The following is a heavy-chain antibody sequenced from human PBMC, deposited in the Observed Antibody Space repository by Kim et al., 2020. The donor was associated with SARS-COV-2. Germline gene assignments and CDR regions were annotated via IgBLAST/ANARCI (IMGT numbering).Heavy chain of an antibody. V-gene: IGHV1-69*13. D-gene: IGHD3-22*01. CDR1: GGTFSSYA. CDR2: IIPIFGTA. Sequence: SVKVSCKASGGTFSSYAISWVRQAPGQGLEWMGGIIPIFGTANYAQKFQGRVTITADESTSTAYMELSSLRSEDTAVYYCARHASSGYGLPTYYYYGMDVWGQGTTVTVSS. CDR3: ARHASSGYGLPTYYYYGMDV. J-gene: IGHJ6*02.